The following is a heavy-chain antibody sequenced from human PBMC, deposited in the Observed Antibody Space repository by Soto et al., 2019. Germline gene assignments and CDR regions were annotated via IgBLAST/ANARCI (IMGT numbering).Heavy chain of an antibody. Sequence: GESLKISCKGSGYSFTSYWISWVRQMPGKGLEWRGRIDASDSYTNYSPSFQGHVTISADKSISTAYLQWSSLKASDTAMYYCARHPMTTVTTGYYYGMDAWGQGTTVTVSS. V-gene: IGHV5-10-1*01. D-gene: IGHD4-4*01. J-gene: IGHJ6*02. CDR3: ARHPMTTVTTGYYYGMDA. CDR2: IDASDSYT. CDR1: GYSFTSYW.